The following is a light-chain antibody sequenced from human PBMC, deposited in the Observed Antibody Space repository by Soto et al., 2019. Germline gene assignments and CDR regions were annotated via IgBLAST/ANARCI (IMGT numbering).Light chain of an antibody. CDR1: SSDVGGYKY. Sequence: QSVLTQPASVSGSPGQSITISCTGTSSDVGGYKYVSWYQQHPDKAPKLIIFEVSNRPSGISSRFSGSKSGNTASLTISGLQAEDEADYYCLLFYEGAQLWVFGGGTKLTVL. J-gene: IGLJ3*02. V-gene: IGLV2-14*01. CDR2: EVS. CDR3: LLFYEGAQLWV.